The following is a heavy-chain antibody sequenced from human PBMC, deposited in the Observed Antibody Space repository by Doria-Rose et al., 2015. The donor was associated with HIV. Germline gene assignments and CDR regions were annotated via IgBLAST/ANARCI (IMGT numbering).Heavy chain of an antibody. Sequence: QVQLVESGPGLVKPSQTLSLTCTVSGGSISSGGYYWSWIRQPAGKGLEWIGRLYTSGSTNSNPSLKSRVTISVDTSTNPFSLNLCSVAAADTAVYFFASDPYCYDSSGPLCGQGTLVTLSS. D-gene: IGHD3-22*01. V-gene: IGHV4-61*02. CDR1: GGSISSGGYY. CDR2: LYTSGST. J-gene: IGHJ4*02. CDR3: ASDPYCYDSSGPL.